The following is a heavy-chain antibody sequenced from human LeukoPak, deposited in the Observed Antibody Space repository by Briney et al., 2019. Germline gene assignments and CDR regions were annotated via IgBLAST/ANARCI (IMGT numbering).Heavy chain of an antibody. V-gene: IGHV5-51*01. CDR2: IFPGDSDT. Sequence: GESLKISCKGSGYSFTSYWIGWVRQMPGKGLEWMGIIFPGDSDTRYSPSFQGQVTISADKSISTAYLQWSSLKASDTAMYCARLGSRHGYNWGDLWGQGTLVSVSS. CDR3: ARLGSRHGYNWGDL. CDR1: GYSFTSYW. J-gene: IGHJ5*02. D-gene: IGHD5-24*01.